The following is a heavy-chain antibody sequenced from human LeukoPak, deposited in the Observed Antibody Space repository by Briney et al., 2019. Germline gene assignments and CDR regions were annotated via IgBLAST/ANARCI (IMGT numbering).Heavy chain of an antibody. Sequence: PGGSLRLSCAASGFTFSSYAMSWVRQAPGKGLEWVSGISDSGENTHHVDSVKGRFTISRDNSKNTLYLQMNSLRVEDTAVYYCAKDSYYDSSGTFDYWGQGTLVTVSS. V-gene: IGHV3-23*01. J-gene: IGHJ4*02. CDR2: ISDSGENT. D-gene: IGHD3-22*01. CDR1: GFTFSSYA. CDR3: AKDSYYDSSGTFDY.